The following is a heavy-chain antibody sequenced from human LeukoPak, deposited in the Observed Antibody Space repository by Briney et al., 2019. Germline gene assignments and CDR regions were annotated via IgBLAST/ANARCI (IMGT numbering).Heavy chain of an antibody. CDR3: ARDWYYAIDF. D-gene: IGHD2/OR15-2a*01. J-gene: IGHJ2*01. Sequence: GSLRLFCAASGFNFSSTWMHWVRQAPGKGLVWVSRITSDGSSTIYADSVKGRFTISRDNAKNTLYLQMNSLRAEDTAVYYCARDWYYAIDFWGRGALVTVSS. CDR2: ITSDGSST. V-gene: IGHV3-74*01. CDR1: GFNFSSTW.